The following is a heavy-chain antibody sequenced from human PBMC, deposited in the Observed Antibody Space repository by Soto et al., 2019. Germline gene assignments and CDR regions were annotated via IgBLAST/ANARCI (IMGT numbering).Heavy chain of an antibody. CDR3: ARVYSGLLYRSGWYRADY. J-gene: IGHJ4*02. V-gene: IGHV5-51*01. Sequence: PGESLKISCKGSGYIFTNYWIVWVRQMPGKGLEWMGIIFPGDSHARYNPSFQGQVTISADKSINTASLQWSSLEASDTAMYYCARVYSGLLYRSGWYRADYWGQGTLVTVSS. CDR2: IFPGDSHA. CDR1: GYIFTNYW. D-gene: IGHD6-19*01.